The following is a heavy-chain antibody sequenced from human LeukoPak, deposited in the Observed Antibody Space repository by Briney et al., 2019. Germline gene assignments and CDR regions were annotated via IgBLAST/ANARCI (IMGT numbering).Heavy chain of an antibody. Sequence: PSETLSLTCTVSGGSISSGDYYWSWIRQPPGKGLEWIGYIYYSGSTYYNPSLKSRVTISVDTSKNQFSLKLSSVTAADTAVYYCARGRLDSNARPIREYYYMDVWGKGTTVTVSS. CDR1: GGSISSGDYY. CDR2: IYYSGST. CDR3: ARGRLDSNARPIREYYYMDV. V-gene: IGHV4-30-4*01. D-gene: IGHD4-11*01. J-gene: IGHJ6*03.